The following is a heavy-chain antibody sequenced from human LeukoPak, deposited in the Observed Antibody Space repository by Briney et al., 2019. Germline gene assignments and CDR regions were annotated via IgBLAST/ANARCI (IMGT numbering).Heavy chain of an antibody. V-gene: IGHV3-23*01. CDR3: AKNRGANYYNYYMDV. J-gene: IGHJ6*03. CDR1: GFTFSTYA. D-gene: IGHD4/OR15-4a*01. CDR2: IGGGGRDT. Sequence: KPGGSLRLSCAASGFTFSTYAMSWVRQAPGKGLEWLSTIGGGGRDTFYADSVKGRFIVSRDNSKNTLYLQMSSLRAEDTAVYFCAKNRGANYYNYYMDVWGKGTTVTVSS.